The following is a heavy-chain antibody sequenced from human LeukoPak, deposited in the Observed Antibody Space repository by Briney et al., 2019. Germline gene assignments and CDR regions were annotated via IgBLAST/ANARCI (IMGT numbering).Heavy chain of an antibody. CDR3: ARGRGYSGYENWFDP. Sequence: SETLSLTCTVSGGSISSYYWSWIRQPPEKGLEWIGYIYYSGSTNYNPSLKSRVTISVDTSKNQFSLKLSSVTAADTAVYYCARGRGYSGYENWFDPWGQGTLVTVSS. D-gene: IGHD5-12*01. CDR2: IYYSGST. J-gene: IGHJ5*02. V-gene: IGHV4-59*12. CDR1: GGSISSYY.